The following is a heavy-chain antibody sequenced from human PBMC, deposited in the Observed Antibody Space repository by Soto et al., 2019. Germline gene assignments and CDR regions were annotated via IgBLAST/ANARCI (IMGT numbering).Heavy chain of an antibody. CDR3: ARDGMTTGDT. Sequence: PSETLSLTCIVSGVSVRSYTWSWVRQPANKGLEWIGRVFSSVSATYNPSLKSRVSISVDTPENRISLKLDSVTAADAGVYFCARDGMTTGDTWGPGTLVTV. V-gene: IGHV4-4*07. D-gene: IGHD2-21*02. J-gene: IGHJ4*02. CDR1: GVSVRSYT. CDR2: VFSSVSA.